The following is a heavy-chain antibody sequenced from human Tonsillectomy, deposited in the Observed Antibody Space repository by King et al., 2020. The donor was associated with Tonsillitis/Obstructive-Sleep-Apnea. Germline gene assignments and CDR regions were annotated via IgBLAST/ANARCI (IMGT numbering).Heavy chain of an antibody. V-gene: IGHV1-2*04. Sequence: VQLVQSGAEVKRPGASVKVSCKASGYTFSGYYIHWVRQAPGQGLEWMAWINPNSGGTNYAQKFQGWVTMTRERSISTAYMELSRLRSDDTAVYYCARALPVGATTGNFDYWGQGTLVIVSS. CDR2: INPNSGGT. CDR1: GYTFSGYY. J-gene: IGHJ4*02. D-gene: IGHD1-26*01. CDR3: ARALPVGATTGNFDY.